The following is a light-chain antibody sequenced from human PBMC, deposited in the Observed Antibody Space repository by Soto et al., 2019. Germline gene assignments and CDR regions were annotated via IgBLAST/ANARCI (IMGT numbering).Light chain of an antibody. CDR3: CSYSSGSTPWV. V-gene: IGLV2-14*03. Sequence: QSVLTQPASVSGSPGQSITISCTGTSSDFGGYNYVSWYQHHPGKAPKLMIYDVSDRPSGISDRFSASKSGNTASLTISGLQAEDEADYYCCSYSSGSTPWVFGTGTKVTVL. CDR2: DVS. J-gene: IGLJ1*01. CDR1: SSDFGGYNY.